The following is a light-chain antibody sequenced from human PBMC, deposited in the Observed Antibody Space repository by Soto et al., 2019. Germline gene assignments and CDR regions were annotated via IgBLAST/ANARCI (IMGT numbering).Light chain of an antibody. V-gene: IGKV3-15*01. CDR1: QRVSSD. Sequence: EVVMTQSPATLSLSPGERATLSCRASQRVSSDLAWSEQKPGQAPRLLIYGASTRATGIPARFSGSGAGTEFTLTISSLQSEDFAVYYCQQYNNWPLTFGGGTKVDIK. CDR2: GAS. J-gene: IGKJ4*01. CDR3: QQYNNWPLT.